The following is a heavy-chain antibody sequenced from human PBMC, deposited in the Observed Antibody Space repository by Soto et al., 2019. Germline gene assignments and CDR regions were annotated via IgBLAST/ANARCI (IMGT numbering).Heavy chain of an antibody. Sequence: GASVKVSCKASGYTFTSYGISWVRQAPGQGLEWMGWISAYNGNTNYAQKLQGRVTMTTDTSTSTAYMELRSLRSDDTAVYYCARDSGSIVVVPAAPRFGYYGMDVWGQGTTVTVSS. CDR2: ISAYNGNT. V-gene: IGHV1-18*04. CDR1: GYTFTSYG. CDR3: ARDSGSIVVVPAAPRFGYYGMDV. D-gene: IGHD2-2*01. J-gene: IGHJ6*02.